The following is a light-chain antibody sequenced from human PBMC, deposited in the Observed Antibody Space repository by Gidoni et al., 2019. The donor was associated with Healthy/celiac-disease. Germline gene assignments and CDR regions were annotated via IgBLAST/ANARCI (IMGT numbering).Light chain of an antibody. CDR2: AAS. CDR3: QQYNNWPRT. V-gene: IGKV3-15*01. Sequence: EIVMTQSPATLAVSPGERATLSCRASQSVSSNLAWYQQKPGQAPRLLIYAASTRATGIPARFSGSGSGTEFTLTISSLQSEDFAVYNCQQYNNWPRTFGQGTKVEIK. J-gene: IGKJ1*01. CDR1: QSVSSN.